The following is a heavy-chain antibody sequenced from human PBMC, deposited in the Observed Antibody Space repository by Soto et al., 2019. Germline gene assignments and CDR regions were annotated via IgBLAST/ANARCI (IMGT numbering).Heavy chain of an antibody. Sequence: QVQLRETGPGLVKPSGTLSLICSVSGGSLGTSNWWSWVRQSPGKGLQWIGDIYETGRTKYNPSLQSRLTIAVDESKTQFSLKLASVTAADTAVYYCARRKLRFLELTHGPFDSWGQGNLVIVSS. V-gene: IGHV4-4*02. CDR2: IYETGRT. J-gene: IGHJ4*02. CDR3: ARRKLRFLELTHGPFDS. CDR1: GGSLGTSNW. D-gene: IGHD3-3*01.